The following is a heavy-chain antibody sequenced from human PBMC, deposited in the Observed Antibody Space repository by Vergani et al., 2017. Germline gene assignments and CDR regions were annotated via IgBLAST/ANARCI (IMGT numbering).Heavy chain of an antibody. CDR3: ARQRPGSGWSPGDFDD. Sequence: QLQLQQSGPGLVKPSETLFITCTVSADSISSGSYYWGWIRQPPGKSLEWIGSIYYSGLTYYNPSLKRRVAISVDPSKNQFSLKVTSVTAADTAVYFCARQRPGSGWSPGDFDDWGQGILVTVSS. CDR2: IYYSGLT. D-gene: IGHD6-19*01. J-gene: IGHJ4*02. V-gene: IGHV4-39*01. CDR1: ADSISSGSYY.